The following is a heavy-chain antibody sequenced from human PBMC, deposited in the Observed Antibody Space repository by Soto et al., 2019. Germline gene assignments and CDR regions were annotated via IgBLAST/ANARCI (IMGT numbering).Heavy chain of an antibody. J-gene: IGHJ6*02. Sequence: EVQLVESGGGLVQPGRSLRLSCAASGFSFDEYGMHWVRQAPGKGLEWVSGISWNSGTIGYADSVKGRFSISRDNAKKSLYLQMNSLRAEDRALYYCAKSKGGTATGMDVWGQGTTVIVSS. CDR3: AKSKGGTATGMDV. V-gene: IGHV3-9*01. D-gene: IGHD2-15*01. CDR2: ISWNSGTI. CDR1: GFSFDEYG.